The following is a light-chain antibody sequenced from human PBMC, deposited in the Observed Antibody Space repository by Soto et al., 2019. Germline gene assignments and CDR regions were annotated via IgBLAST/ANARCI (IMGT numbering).Light chain of an antibody. Sequence: DIRMTQSPSSLSASVGDRVTITFRASQSISTWLAWFQQKPGKAPKLLIYRASSLESGVPSRFSGSGSGTEFTLTISSLQPEDFASYYCQQYNSYSTFGQGTKVDIK. CDR1: QSISTW. CDR2: RAS. J-gene: IGKJ1*01. CDR3: QQYNSYST. V-gene: IGKV1-5*03.